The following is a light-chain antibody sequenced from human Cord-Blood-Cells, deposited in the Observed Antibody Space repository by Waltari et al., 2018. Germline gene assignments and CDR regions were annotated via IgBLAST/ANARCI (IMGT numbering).Light chain of an antibody. Sequence: QPALTQPASVSGSPGQSITISCTGTSSDVGGYNYVSWYRQHPGKAPKLMIYEVSNRPSVVYNRFSGAKAGNTASLTSSGLQAEDEADYYCSSYTSSSTPYVFGTGTKVTVL. V-gene: IGLV2-14*01. CDR1: SSDVGGYNY. CDR2: EVS. CDR3: SSYTSSSTPYV. J-gene: IGLJ1*01.